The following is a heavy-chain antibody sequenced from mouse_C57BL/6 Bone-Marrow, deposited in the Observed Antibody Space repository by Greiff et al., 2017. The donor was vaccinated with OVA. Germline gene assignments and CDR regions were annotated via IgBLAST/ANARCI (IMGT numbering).Heavy chain of an antibody. D-gene: IGHD2-3*01. CDR2: INPNNGGT. V-gene: IGHV1-22*01. Sequence: EVQLQQSGPELVKPGASVKMSCKASGYTFTDYNMHWVKQSHGKSLEWIGYINPNNGGTSYNQKFKGKATLTVNKSSSTAYMELRSLTSEDSAVYYCARDGYMGRNYALDYWGQGTSVTVSS. CDR1: GYTFTDYN. J-gene: IGHJ4*01. CDR3: ARDGYMGRNYALDY.